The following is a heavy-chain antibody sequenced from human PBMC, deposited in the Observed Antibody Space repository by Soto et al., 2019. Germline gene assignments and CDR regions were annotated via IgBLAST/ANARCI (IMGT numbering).Heavy chain of an antibody. CDR3: TRECSGGSCYTGY. J-gene: IGHJ4*02. CDR1: GFTFGDYA. Sequence: GGSLRLSCTASGFTFGDYAMSWFRQAPGKGLEWVGFIRSKAYGGTTEYAASVKGRFTISRDDSKSIAYLQMNSLKTEDTAVYYCTRECSGGSCYTGYWGQGTLVTVSS. V-gene: IGHV3-49*03. D-gene: IGHD2-15*01. CDR2: IRSKAYGGTT.